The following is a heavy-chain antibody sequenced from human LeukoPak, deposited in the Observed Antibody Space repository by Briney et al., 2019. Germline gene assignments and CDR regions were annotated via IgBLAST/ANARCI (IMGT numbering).Heavy chain of an antibody. CDR3: AKDAIPGARPYYLDY. Sequence: GGSLRLSCAASGFTFRSYAMSWVRQAPGKGLEWVSGVSGSGGSSNYADSVKGRFTISRDNSKNTLYLQMNSLRAGDTAVYYCAKDAIPGARPYYLDYWGQGTLVTVSS. V-gene: IGHV3-23*01. J-gene: IGHJ4*02. D-gene: IGHD2-2*01. CDR2: VSGSGGSS. CDR1: GFTFRSYA.